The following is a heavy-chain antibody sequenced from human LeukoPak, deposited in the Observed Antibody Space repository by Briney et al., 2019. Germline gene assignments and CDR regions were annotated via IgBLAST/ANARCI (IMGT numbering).Heavy chain of an antibody. Sequence: GGSLRLSCAASGFTFSSYWMSWVRQAPGKGLEWVANIKQDGSEKDYVDSVKGRFTISRDNAKNSLYLQMDSLRAEDTAVYYCARDHPTVTTTHDAFDIWGQGTMVTVSS. CDR3: ARDHPTVTTTHDAFDI. D-gene: IGHD4-17*01. J-gene: IGHJ3*02. CDR1: GFTFSSYW. CDR2: IKQDGSEK. V-gene: IGHV3-7*01.